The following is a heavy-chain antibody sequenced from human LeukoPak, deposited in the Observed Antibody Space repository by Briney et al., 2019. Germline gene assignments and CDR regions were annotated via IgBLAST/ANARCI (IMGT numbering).Heavy chain of an antibody. D-gene: IGHD1-26*01. V-gene: IGHV1-18*01. CDR2: ISGYSGNT. CDR1: GYTFTNYG. CDR3: ARDDKFLSGSDYQAFDY. Sequence: ASVTVSFKTSGYTFTNYGISWVRQAPGQGLEWMGWISGYSGNTKYSQRVQGRVTMTTDTSTNTAYMDLSGLTSDDTALYYCARDDKFLSGSDYQAFDYWGQGTLVAVSS. J-gene: IGHJ4*02.